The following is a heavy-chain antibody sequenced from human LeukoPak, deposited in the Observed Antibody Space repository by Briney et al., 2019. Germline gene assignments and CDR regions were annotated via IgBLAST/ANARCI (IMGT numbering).Heavy chain of an antibody. CDR1: GGSISSSSYD. V-gene: IGHV4-39*01. CDR2: IYYSGST. D-gene: IGHD3-22*01. J-gene: IGHJ4*02. CDR3: ARHNNYDGTGYVDY. Sequence: SETLSLTCTVSGGSISSSSYDWGWLRQPPGKGREWIDYIYYSGSTHYNPSIKSRVTISIDTSKNPFYLKLSSVTAADTAVYYCARHNNYDGTGYVDYWGQGTLVTVSS.